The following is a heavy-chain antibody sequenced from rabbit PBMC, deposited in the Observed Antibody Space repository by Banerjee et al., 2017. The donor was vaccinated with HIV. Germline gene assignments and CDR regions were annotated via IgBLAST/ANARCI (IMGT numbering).Heavy chain of an antibody. CDR3: ARDHANGDGYSFNL. CDR1: GIDFSGLYY. Sequence: QQHLEESGGGLVKAGGTLTLTCKASGIDFSGLYYMCWVRQAPGKGLEWIACIHAGSSGDTYYASWAKGRFTISKTSSTTVTLQLTSLTVADTATYFCARDHANGDGYSFNLWGPGTLVTVS. J-gene: IGHJ4*01. D-gene: IGHD6-1*01. V-gene: IGHV1S45*01. CDR2: IHAGSSGDT.